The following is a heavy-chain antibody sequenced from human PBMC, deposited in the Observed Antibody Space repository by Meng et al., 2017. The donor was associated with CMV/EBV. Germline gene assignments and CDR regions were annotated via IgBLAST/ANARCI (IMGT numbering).Heavy chain of an antibody. CDR1: GGSISSYY. D-gene: IGHD6-13*01. CDR3: AREMPIAAAGCFDY. Sequence: QVQLQEWGPGLVQPSDTLSLTCPVSGGSISSYYWGWIRQPAGKGLEWIGRIYTSGSTNYNPSLKSRVTMSVDTSRNQFSLKLSSVTAADTAVYYCAREMPIAAAGCFDYWGQGTLVTVSS. CDR2: IYTSGST. J-gene: IGHJ4*02. V-gene: IGHV4-4*07.